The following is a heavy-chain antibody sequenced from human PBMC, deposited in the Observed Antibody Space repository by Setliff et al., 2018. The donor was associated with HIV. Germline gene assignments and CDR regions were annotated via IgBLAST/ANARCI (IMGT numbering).Heavy chain of an antibody. D-gene: IGHD6-6*01. Sequence: GGSLRLSCAASGFTFEVYAMHWVRQAPGKGLEWVSGISGNSGRTGYADSVKGRFTISRDNAKNSLYLQMNSLRTEDTALYYCVKNIGGYSSSSVFDYWGQGTLVTVSS. CDR1: GFTFEVYA. CDR3: VKNIGGYSSSSVFDY. CDR2: ISGNSGRT. J-gene: IGHJ4*02. V-gene: IGHV3-9*01.